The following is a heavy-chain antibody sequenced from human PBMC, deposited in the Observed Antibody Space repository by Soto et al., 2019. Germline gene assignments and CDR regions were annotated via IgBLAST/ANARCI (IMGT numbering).Heavy chain of an antibody. CDR2: INTGNGNT. CDR3: ARGSRYSPIVVVPAAMSYGMDV. D-gene: IGHD2-2*01. J-gene: IGHJ6*02. V-gene: IGHV1-3*04. CDR1: GITFSTYA. Sequence: ASVKVSCKASGITFSTYAIHWVRQAPGQSLEWMGWINTGNGNTRYSQNFQGRVTLTRDTSASTAYMELSSLRSEDTAVYYCARGSRYSPIVVVPAAMSYGMDVWGQGTTVTVSS.